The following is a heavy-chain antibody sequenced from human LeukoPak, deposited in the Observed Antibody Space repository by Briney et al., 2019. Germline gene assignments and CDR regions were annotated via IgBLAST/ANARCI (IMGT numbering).Heavy chain of an antibody. CDR3: ARHDSSGYYYFDC. CDR2: IYHSGST. J-gene: IGHJ4*02. V-gene: IGHV4-30-2*03. CDR1: GGSISSGGYS. Sequence: TSETLSLTCAVSGGSISSGGYSWSWIRQPPGKGLEWIGYIYHSGSTYYNPSLKSRVTISVDTSKNQFPLKLSSVTAADTAVYYCARHDSSGYYYFDCWGQGTLVTVSS. D-gene: IGHD6-19*01.